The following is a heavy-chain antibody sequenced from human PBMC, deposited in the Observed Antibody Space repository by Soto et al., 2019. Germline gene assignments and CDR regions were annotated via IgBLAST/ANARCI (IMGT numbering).Heavy chain of an antibody. CDR3: AKGRGQNWTFDY. CDR1: EFTFSSYA. Sequence: EVQLLESGGGSVQPGGSLRLSCVASEFTFSSYAMHWVRRPPGKGLEWVSSISGSGGTAYYADSVKGRFSISRDSLVNTLYLQMNSLRAEDTAVYYCAKGRGQNWTFDYWGQGTLVTVSP. J-gene: IGHJ4*02. D-gene: IGHD1-1*01. V-gene: IGHV3-23*01. CDR2: ISGSGGTA.